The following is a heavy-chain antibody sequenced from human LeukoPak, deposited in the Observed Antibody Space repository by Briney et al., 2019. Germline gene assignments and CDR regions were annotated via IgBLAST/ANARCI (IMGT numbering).Heavy chain of an antibody. CDR3: ARFDGDYDYVWGSYRKDYFDY. V-gene: IGHV1-2*02. CDR1: GYTFTGYY. CDR2: INPNSGGT. Sequence: ASVKVSCKASGYTFTGYYMHWVRQAPGQGLEWMGWINPNSGGTNYAQKFQGRVTMTRDTSITTAYMGLSRLRSDDTAVYYCARFDGDYDYVWGSYRKDYFDYWGQGTLVTVSS. J-gene: IGHJ4*02. D-gene: IGHD3-16*02.